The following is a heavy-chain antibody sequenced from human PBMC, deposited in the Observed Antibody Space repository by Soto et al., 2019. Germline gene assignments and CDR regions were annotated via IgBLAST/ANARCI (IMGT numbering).Heavy chain of an antibody. CDR2: ISDGSSSV. CDR3: ARDVVAGSGWYTFDN. J-gene: IGHJ4*02. D-gene: IGHD6-19*01. V-gene: IGHV3-48*01. Sequence: EVQLVESGGGSVLPGGSLRLSCAASGFTFKAYSMNWVRQAPGKGLEWISYISDGSSSVYYAESVKGRFTVSRDDAKNSMDLQMDGLRAEDTAVYYCARDVVAGSGWYTFDNWGQGTLVTVSS. CDR1: GFTFKAYS.